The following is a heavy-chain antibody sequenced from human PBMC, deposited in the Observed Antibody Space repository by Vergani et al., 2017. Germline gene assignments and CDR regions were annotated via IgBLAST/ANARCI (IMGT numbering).Heavy chain of an antibody. J-gene: IGHJ4*02. CDR1: GFTFDDYA. Sequence: EVQLVESGGGLVQPGRSLRLSCAASGFTFDDYAMHWVRQAPGKGLGWVSGISWNSGSIGYADPVKGGFTISRDNAKNSLYLQMSSLRAEDTALYYCAKDIHDFWSGYFTRYFDYGGQGTLVTVSS. CDR3: AKDIHDFWSGYFTRYFDY. CDR2: ISWNSGSI. D-gene: IGHD3-3*01. V-gene: IGHV3-9*01.